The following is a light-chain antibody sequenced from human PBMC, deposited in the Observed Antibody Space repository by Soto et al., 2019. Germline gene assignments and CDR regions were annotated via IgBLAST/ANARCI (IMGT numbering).Light chain of an antibody. CDR2: DTS. J-gene: IGLJ3*02. CDR1: TGAVTSGHY. CDR3: FLSYGVARV. Sequence: QAVVTQEPSLTVSPGGTVTLTCGSSTGAVTSGHYPYWFQQKPGQAPRTLIYDTSNKQSWTPARFSGSLLGGKAALTLSGAQHEDEAEYYCFLSYGVARVFGGGTKLTVL. V-gene: IGLV7-46*01.